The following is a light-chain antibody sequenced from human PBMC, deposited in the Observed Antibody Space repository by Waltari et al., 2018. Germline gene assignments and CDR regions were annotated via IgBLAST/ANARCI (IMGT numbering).Light chain of an antibody. CDR3: SSYTSSSTWV. V-gene: IGLV2-14*01. CDR2: DVS. Sequence: QSALTQPASVSGSPGQSITISCTGTSSDVGGYNYVSWYQKHPGKAPKFMIYDVSQRPSGVSNRVAGSRSGNTASLTISGLQAEDEADYYCSSYTSSSTWVFGGGTKLTVL. CDR1: SSDVGGYNY. J-gene: IGLJ3*02.